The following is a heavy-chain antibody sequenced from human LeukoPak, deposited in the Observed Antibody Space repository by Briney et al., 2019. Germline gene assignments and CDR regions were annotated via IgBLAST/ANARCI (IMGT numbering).Heavy chain of an antibody. CDR3: ARQRATTIFGVVMGVAGTHFDY. J-gene: IGHJ4*02. CDR2: IYYSGST. D-gene: IGHD3-3*01. CDR1: GGSISSYY. V-gene: IGHV4-59*05. Sequence: SETLSLTCTVSGGSISSYYWSWIRQPPGKGLEWIGSIYYSGSTYYNPSLKSRVTISVDTSKNQFSLKLSSVTAADTAVYYCARQRATTIFGVVMGVAGTHFDYWGQGTLVTVSS.